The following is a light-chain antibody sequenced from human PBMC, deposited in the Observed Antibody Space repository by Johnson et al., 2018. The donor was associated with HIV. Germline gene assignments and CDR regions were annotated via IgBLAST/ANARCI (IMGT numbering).Light chain of an antibody. CDR3: GTWDSRLNAYV. Sequence: QSVLTQPPSVSAAPGQKVTISCSGSSSNIGNNYVSWYQQLPGTAPKLLIYDTYKRFFEIPDRFSGSKSGTSATLGIPGLQPGDEADYYCGTWDSRLNAYVFGAGTKVTVL. J-gene: IGLJ1*01. CDR2: DTY. V-gene: IGLV1-51*01. CDR1: SSNIGNNY.